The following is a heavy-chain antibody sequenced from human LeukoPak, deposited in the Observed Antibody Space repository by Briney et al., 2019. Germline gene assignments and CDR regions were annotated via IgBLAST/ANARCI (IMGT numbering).Heavy chain of an antibody. J-gene: IGHJ4*02. V-gene: IGHV3-48*01. D-gene: IGHD5-18*01. CDR1: GFTLSSYS. CDR2: ISSSSSAI. CDR3: TTAAGYNYGQY. Sequence: GESLRLSCVASGFTLSSYSMNWVRQAPGKGLEWVSYISSSSSAIYYADSVKGRFTVSRDNAKNSLYLQMNSLRAEDTAIYYCTTAAGYNYGQYWGQGTLVTVSS.